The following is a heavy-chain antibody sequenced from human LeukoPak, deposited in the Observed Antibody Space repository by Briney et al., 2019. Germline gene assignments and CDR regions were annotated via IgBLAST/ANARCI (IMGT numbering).Heavy chain of an antibody. D-gene: IGHD4-11*01. CDR3: ARHIHSNSGNYYFDY. V-gene: IGHV4-4*07. Sequence: NASETLSLTCTVSGGSISGYYWSWIRQPAGKGLEWIGRMYTSGSTTYNPSLKSRVTISVDTSKNQFSLKLSSVTAADTAVYYCARHIHSNSGNYYFDYWGQGTLVTVSS. CDR1: GGSISGYY. CDR2: MYTSGST. J-gene: IGHJ4*02.